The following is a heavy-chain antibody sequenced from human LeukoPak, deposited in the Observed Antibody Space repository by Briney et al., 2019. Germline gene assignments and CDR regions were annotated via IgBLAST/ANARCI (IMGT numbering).Heavy chain of an antibody. CDR2: IYTSGST. CDR3: ASGSAASGTDFDY. CDR1: GGFISSYY. D-gene: IGHD6-13*01. Sequence: SETLSLTCTVSGGFISSYYWSWIRQPAGKGLEWIGRIYTSGSTNYNPSLKSRVTMSGDRSKSQFSLKLSSVTAADTAVYFCASGSAASGTDFDYWGQGTLVTVSS. V-gene: IGHV4-4*07. J-gene: IGHJ4*02.